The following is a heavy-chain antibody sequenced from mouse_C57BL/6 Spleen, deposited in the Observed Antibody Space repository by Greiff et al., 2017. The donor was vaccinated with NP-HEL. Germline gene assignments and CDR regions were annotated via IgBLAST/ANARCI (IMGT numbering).Heavy chain of an antibody. D-gene: IGHD2-3*01. CDR1: GYTFTSYW. CDR3: ARGMEPLDY. V-gene: IGHV1-55*01. Sequence: VQLQQSGAELVKPGASVKMSCKASGYTFTSYWITWVKQRPGQGLEWIGDIYPGSGSTNYNEKFKSKATLTVDTSSSTAYMQLSSLTSEDSAVYYCARGMEPLDYWGQSTTLTVSS. J-gene: IGHJ2*01. CDR2: IYPGSGST.